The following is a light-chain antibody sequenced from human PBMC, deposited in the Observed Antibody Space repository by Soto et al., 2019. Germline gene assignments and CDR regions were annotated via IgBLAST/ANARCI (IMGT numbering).Light chain of an antibody. CDR3: RSYTSRRTRGVV. CDR2: DVS. J-gene: IGLJ2*01. V-gene: IGLV2-14*01. Sequence: QSALTQPASVSGSPGQSITISCTGTSSDVGGYNYVSWYQQHPGKAPKLMIYDVSNRPSGVSNRFSGSKSGNTASLTISGFQAEDEADYYCRSYTSRRTRGVVFGGGTKLTLL. CDR1: SSDVGGYNY.